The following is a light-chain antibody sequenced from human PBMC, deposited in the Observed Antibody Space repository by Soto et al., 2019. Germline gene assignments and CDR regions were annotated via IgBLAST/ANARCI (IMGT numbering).Light chain of an antibody. CDR3: QQYNIYPWT. CDR1: QSISSW. CDR2: AAS. V-gene: IGKV1-5*01. Sequence: IQMTQSPSTLSASVGDRVTIPFRASQSISSWLAWYQQKPGKAPKLLIYAASTLQSGVPSRFSGSGSGTEFTLSISSLQPDDFATYYCQQYNIYPWTFGQGTKVDIK. J-gene: IGKJ1*01.